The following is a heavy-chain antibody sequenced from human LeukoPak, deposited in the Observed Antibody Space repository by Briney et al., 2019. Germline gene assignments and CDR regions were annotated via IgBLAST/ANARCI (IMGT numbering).Heavy chain of an antibody. V-gene: IGHV4-34*01. CDR2: INHSGGT. CDR1: GGSFSDYS. J-gene: IGHJ6*03. CDR3: ARGGYSCSINDWSRIGLGAYPTKYYYYMDV. D-gene: IGHD5-18*01. Sequence: SETLSLTCAVYGGSFSDYSWSWIRQPPGKGLEWIGEINHSGGTKHNPSLMSRVIMSVDTSKKQSSLKVRSVTAADTAGYYCARGGYSCSINDWSRIGLGAYPTKYYYYMDVWGKGTTVSVSS.